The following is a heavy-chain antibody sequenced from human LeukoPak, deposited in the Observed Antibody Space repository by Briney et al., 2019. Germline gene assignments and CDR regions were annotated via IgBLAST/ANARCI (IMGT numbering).Heavy chain of an antibody. CDR3: ARARGFWRHYYYSSYYIDV. J-gene: IGHJ6*03. CDR1: GGSLSGYS. D-gene: IGHD3-3*01. V-gene: IGHV4-34*01. Sequence: SETLSLTCAVDGGSLSGYSWTWIRQPPGEGLEWIGEINHSGTTNFNPSVQSRATISEDTSKNQFPLKLSPVTAADTAVYYCARARGFWRHYYYSSYYIDVWGQGTRVTVSS. CDR2: INHSGTT.